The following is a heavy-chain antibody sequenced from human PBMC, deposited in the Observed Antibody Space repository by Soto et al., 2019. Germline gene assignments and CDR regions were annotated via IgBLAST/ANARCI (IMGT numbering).Heavy chain of an antibody. CDR2: ISGSGGST. CDR3: AKDRNIGWFFDY. V-gene: IGHV3-23*01. J-gene: IGHJ4*02. D-gene: IGHD6-19*01. Sequence: EVQLLESGGGLVQPGGSLRLSCAASGFTFSSYAMSWVRQAPGKGLEWVSGISGSGGSTYYADSVKGRFTISRDNSKDTLYLQMNSLRAEDTAVYYCAKDRNIGWFFDYWGQGTLVTVSS. CDR1: GFTFSSYA.